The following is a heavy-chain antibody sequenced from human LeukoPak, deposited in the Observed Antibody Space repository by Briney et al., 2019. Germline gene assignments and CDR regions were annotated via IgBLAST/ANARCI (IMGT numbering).Heavy chain of an antibody. CDR2: ISWHGVTT. J-gene: IGHJ4*02. CDR1: GFNFEDFT. CDR3: AKERRAFFDY. Sequence: GSLRLSCAASGFNFEDFTMHRVRQVPREGLEWVSLISWHGVTTNYADSVKGLFTISRDNSKNSFYLQLNSLSAEDSALYYCAKERRAFFDYWGQGTLVTVAS. V-gene: IGHV3-43*01.